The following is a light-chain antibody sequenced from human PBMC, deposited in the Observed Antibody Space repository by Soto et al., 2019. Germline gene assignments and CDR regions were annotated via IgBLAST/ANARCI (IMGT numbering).Light chain of an antibody. J-gene: IGLJ1*01. CDR2: EGS. CDR1: SSDVGSYNP. V-gene: IGLV2-23*01. CDR3: CPYAGSSTYV. Sequence: QSVLTQPASVSGSPGQSITISCTGTSSDVGSYNPVSWYQQHPGKAPKLMIYEGSKRPSGVSNRFSGSKSGNTASLTISGLQAEDEADYYCCPYAGSSTYVFGTGTKVTVL.